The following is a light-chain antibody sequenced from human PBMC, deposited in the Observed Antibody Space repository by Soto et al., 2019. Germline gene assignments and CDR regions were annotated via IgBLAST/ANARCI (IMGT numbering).Light chain of an antibody. CDR3: QQYGSPSYT. CDR2: GAS. J-gene: IGKJ2*01. CDR1: QSVASSY. Sequence: EIVLTQSPGTLSLSPGEGATLSCRASQSVASSYLAWYQQKPGQAPRLIIYGASNRATGTPGRFSGGGSGTDFTLTISRLEPEDFAVYYCQQYGSPSYTFGQGTKLEIK. V-gene: IGKV3-20*01.